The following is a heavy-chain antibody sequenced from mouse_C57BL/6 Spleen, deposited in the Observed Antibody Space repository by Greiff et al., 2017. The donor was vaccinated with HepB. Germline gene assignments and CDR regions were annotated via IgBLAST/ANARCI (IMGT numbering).Heavy chain of an antibody. D-gene: IGHD1-1*01. J-gene: IGHJ1*03. V-gene: IGHV1-19*01. Sequence: VQLKQSGPVLVKPGASVKMSCKASGYTFTDYYMNWVKQSHGKSLEWIGVINPYNGGTSYNQKFKGKATLTVDKSSSTAYMELNSLTSEDSAVYYCARKGAYGTHWYFDVWGTGTTVTVSS. CDR1: GYTFTDYY. CDR3: ARKGAYGTHWYFDV. CDR2: INPYNGGT.